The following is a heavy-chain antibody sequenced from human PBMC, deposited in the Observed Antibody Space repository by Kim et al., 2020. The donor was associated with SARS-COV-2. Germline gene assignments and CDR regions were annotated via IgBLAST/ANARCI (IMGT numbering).Heavy chain of an antibody. V-gene: IGHV4-59*01. CDR3: ARDHREWLQYTANWYFDL. Sequence: SETLSLTCTASGGSISSYYWSWIRQPPGKGLEWIGYIYYSGSTNYNPSLKSRVTISVDTSQNQFSLKLSSVTAADTAVYYCARDHREWLQYTANWYFDLWGRGTLVTVSS. D-gene: IGHD3-3*01. CDR2: IYYSGST. CDR1: GGSISSYY. J-gene: IGHJ2*01.